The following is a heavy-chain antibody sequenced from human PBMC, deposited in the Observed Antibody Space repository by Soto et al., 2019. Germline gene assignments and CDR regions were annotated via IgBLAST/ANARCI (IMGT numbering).Heavy chain of an antibody. CDR1: GYTFTSYA. Sequence: ASVKVSCKASGYTFTSYAMHWVRQAPGQRLEWMGWINAGNGNTKYSQKFQGRVTITGDTSASTAYMELSSLRSEDTAVYYCARDYSSYGPFDYWGQGTLVTVS. V-gene: IGHV1-3*01. J-gene: IGHJ4*02. CDR2: INAGNGNT. CDR3: ARDYSSYGPFDY. D-gene: IGHD5-18*01.